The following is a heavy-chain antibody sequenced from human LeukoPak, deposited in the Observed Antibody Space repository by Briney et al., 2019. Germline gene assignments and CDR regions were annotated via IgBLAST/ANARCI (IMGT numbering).Heavy chain of an antibody. CDR1: GGSFSSYY. V-gene: IGHV4-4*07. J-gene: IGHJ4*02. D-gene: IGHD3-3*01. CDR3: ARGDRSYDFWSGYYTSGLNYYFDY. CDR2: IYTSGST. Sequence: SETLSLTCTVSGGSFSSYYWSWIRQPAGKGLEWIGRIYTSGSTNYNPSLKSRVAMSVDTSKNQFSLKLSSVTAADTAVYYCARGDRSYDFWSGYYTSGLNYYFDYWGQGTLVTVSS.